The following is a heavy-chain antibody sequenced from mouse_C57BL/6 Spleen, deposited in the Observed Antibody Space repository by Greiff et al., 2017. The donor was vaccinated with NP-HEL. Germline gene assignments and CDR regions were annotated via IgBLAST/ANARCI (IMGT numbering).Heavy chain of an antibody. Sequence: EVKLMESGPELVKPGASVKIPCKASGYTFTDYNMDWVKQSHGKSLEWIGDINPNNGGTIYNQKFKGKATLTVDKSSSTAYMELRSLTSEDTAVYYCARHGNPYYYAMDYWGQGTSVTVSS. CDR3: ARHGNPYYYAMDY. V-gene: IGHV1-18*01. CDR2: INPNNGGT. D-gene: IGHD2-1*01. CDR1: GYTFTDYN. J-gene: IGHJ4*01.